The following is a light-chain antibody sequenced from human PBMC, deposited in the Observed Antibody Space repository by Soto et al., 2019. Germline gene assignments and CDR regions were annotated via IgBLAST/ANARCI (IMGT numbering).Light chain of an antibody. Sequence: DIQMTQSPSSLSASVGDRVTITCRASQSISSYLNWYQQKPGKSPKLLIYAASSLQTGFPSRFSGSGSGTDFTLTISRLEPEDFAVYYCQQYGSSGTFGQATQVDIK. CDR3: QQYGSSGT. CDR1: QSISSY. J-gene: IGKJ1*01. CDR2: AAS. V-gene: IGKV1-39*01.